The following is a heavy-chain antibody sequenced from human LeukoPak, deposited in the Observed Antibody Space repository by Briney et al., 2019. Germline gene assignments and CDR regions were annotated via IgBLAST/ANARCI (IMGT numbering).Heavy chain of an antibody. CDR2: TWHDGSYK. D-gene: IGHD6-19*01. V-gene: IGHV3-33*01. CDR1: GFPFSSYG. CDR3: ASGDYSNGWHLDF. J-gene: IGHJ4*02. Sequence: RAGGSLRLSCAASGFPFSSYGMPWVRQAPGKGLEWVTVTWHDGSYKYYADSVKGRFTISRDNSRNTLYLQMSSLRVEDTAVYYCASGDYSNGWHLDFWGQGTLVTVSS.